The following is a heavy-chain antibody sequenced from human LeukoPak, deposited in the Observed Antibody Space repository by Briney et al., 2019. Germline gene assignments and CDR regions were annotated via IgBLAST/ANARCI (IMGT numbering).Heavy chain of an antibody. V-gene: IGHV3-23*01. CDR3: ARDSEPYGDYVMGY. Sequence: GGSLRLSCAASGFTFSSYAMSWVRQAPGKGLEWVSAISGSGGSTYYADSVKGRFTISRDNSKNTLYLQMNSLRAEDTAVYYCARDSEPYGDYVMGYWGQGTLVTVSS. D-gene: IGHD4-17*01. CDR2: ISGSGGST. J-gene: IGHJ4*02. CDR1: GFTFSSYA.